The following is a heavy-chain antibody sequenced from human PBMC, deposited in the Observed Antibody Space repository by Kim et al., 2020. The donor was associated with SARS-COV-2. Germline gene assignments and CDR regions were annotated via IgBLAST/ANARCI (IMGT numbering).Heavy chain of an antibody. D-gene: IGHD6-13*01. V-gene: IGHV1-69*13. CDR2: IIPIFGTA. CDR1: GGTFSSYA. J-gene: IGHJ5*02. Sequence: SVKVSCKASGGTFSSYAISWVRQAPGQGLEWMGGIIPIFGTANYAQKFQGRVTITADESTSTAYMELSSLRSEDTAVYYCARRASRYSSRGRWGWFDPWGQGTLVTVSS. CDR3: ARRASRYSSRGRWGWFDP.